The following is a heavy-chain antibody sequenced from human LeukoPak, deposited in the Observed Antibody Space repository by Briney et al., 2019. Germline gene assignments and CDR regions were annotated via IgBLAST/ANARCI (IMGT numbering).Heavy chain of an antibody. D-gene: IGHD6-19*01. J-gene: IGHJ5*02. CDR2: ISYDGSNK. Sequence: GGSLRLSCAASGFTFSSYGMHWVRQAPGKGLEWVAVISYDGSNKYYADSVKGRFTISRDNSKNTLYLQMNSLRAEDTAVYYCAKDRAVAGPVWFDPWGQGTLVTVSS. CDR1: GFTFSSYG. V-gene: IGHV3-30*18. CDR3: AKDRAVAGPVWFDP.